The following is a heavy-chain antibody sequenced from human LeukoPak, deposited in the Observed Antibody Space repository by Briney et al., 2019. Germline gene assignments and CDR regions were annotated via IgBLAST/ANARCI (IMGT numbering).Heavy chain of an antibody. D-gene: IGHD6-19*01. CDR2: INHSGST. CDR1: GGSFSGYY. CDR3: ARGGQWLVLWYFDY. Sequence: LETLSLTCAVYGGSFSGYYWSWIRQPPGKGLEWIGEINHSGSTNYNPSLKSRVTISVDTSKNQFSLKLSSVTAADTAVYYCARGGQWLVLWYFDYWGQGTLVTVSS. V-gene: IGHV4-34*01. J-gene: IGHJ4*02.